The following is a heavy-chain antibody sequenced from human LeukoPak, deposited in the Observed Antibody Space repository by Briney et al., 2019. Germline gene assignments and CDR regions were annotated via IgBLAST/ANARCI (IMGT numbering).Heavy chain of an antibody. D-gene: IGHD3-10*01. Sequence: SVKVPCKASGGTFSSYAISWVRQAPGQGLEWMGRIIPIFGIANYAQKFQGRVTITADKSTSTAYMELSSLRSEDTAVYYCARGITMVRGHMDVWGQGTTVTVSS. V-gene: IGHV1-69*04. J-gene: IGHJ6*02. CDR1: GGTFSSYA. CDR2: IIPIFGIA. CDR3: ARGITMVRGHMDV.